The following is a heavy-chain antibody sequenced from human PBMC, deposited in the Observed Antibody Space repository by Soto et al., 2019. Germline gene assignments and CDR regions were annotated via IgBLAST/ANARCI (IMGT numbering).Heavy chain of an antibody. CDR3: ARGLDRHRLSGDYVFYFDY. V-gene: IGHV4-61*01. D-gene: IGHD4-17*01. J-gene: IGHJ4*02. Sequence: QVQLQESGPGLVKPSETLSLTCTVSGGSVSSGSYYWSWIRQPPGKGLEWIGYIYYSGSTNYNPSLKTRVTIPLDPSKNPFSLKLSSVTAADTAVYYCARGLDRHRLSGDYVFYFDYWAREPWSPSPQ. CDR2: IYYSGST. CDR1: GGSVSSGSYY.